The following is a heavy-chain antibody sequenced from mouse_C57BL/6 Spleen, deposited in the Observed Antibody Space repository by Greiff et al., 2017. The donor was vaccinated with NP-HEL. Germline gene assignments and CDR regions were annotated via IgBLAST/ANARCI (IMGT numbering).Heavy chain of an antibody. V-gene: IGHV1-69*01. CDR3: ARSSSYGNYAWFDY. Sequence: VLLQQPGAELVMPGASVKLSCKASGYTFTSYWMHWVKQRPGQGLEWIGEIDPSDSYTNYNQKFKGKSTLTVDKASSTAYMQLSSLTSEDSAVYYSARSSSYGNYAWFDYWGQGTLVTVSA. D-gene: IGHD2-1*01. CDR1: GYTFTSYW. CDR2: IDPSDSYT. J-gene: IGHJ3*01.